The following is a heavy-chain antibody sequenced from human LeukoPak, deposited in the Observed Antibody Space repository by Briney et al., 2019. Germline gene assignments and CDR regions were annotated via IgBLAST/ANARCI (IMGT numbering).Heavy chain of an antibody. CDR2: IWYDGSDK. J-gene: IGHJ6*03. CDR3: ARDHRAFSDYYYYMDV. Sequence: GGSLRLSCAASGFTFSSYGMHWVRQAPGKGLEWVAVIWYDGSDKYYADSVKGRFTISGDNSKNTLYLQMNSLRAEDTAVYYCARDHRAFSDYYYYMDVWGKGTTVTVSS. CDR1: GFTFSSYG. V-gene: IGHV3-33*01. D-gene: IGHD1-26*01.